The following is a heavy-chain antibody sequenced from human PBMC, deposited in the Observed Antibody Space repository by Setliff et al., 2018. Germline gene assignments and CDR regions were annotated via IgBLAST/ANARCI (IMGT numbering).Heavy chain of an antibody. V-gene: IGHV4-39*07. CDR3: ARVDFTMIQGVIGH. J-gene: IGHJ1*01. CDR2: VYYSGYT. D-gene: IGHD3-10*01. Sequence: PSETLSLTCTVSGGSVSSASHYWGWIRQAPGKGMEWIGSVYYSGYTYYKPYLQSRVTMSVDTSKNQFSLKLTSVTAADTAVYYCARVDFTMIQGVIGHWGQGTLVTVSS. CDR1: GGSVSSASHY.